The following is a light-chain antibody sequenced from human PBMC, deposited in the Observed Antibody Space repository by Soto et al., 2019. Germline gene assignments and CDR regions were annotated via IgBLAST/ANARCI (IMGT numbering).Light chain of an antibody. CDR3: QQRSNWHT. V-gene: IGKV3D-20*02. Sequence: ELVLTQSPGTLSLSPGERATLSCRASQSVSSSYLAWYRQNPGQAPRLLIYGASSRATGIPDRLSGSGSGTHFTLTISSIEPEDFAVYYCQQRSNWHTFGQGTRLEIK. CDR2: GAS. CDR1: QSVSSSY. J-gene: IGKJ5*01.